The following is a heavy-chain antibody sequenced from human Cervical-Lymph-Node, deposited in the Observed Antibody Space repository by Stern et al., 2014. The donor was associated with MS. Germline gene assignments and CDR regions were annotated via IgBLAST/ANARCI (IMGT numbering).Heavy chain of an antibody. CDR3: TRVQRERRALDHFDP. J-gene: IGHJ5*02. CDR1: GFSFTTHY. D-gene: IGHD1-1*01. CDR2: INPNSGTT. V-gene: IGHV1-46*03. Sequence: VQLVESGAEVKKPGASVNVSCEASGFSFTTHYMHRIRQAPGEGLEWVGMINPNSGTTSYARQFQGRVIITRDTSTSTIYMELTGLRSEDTALYFCTRVQRERRALDHFDPWGQGTLVTVSS.